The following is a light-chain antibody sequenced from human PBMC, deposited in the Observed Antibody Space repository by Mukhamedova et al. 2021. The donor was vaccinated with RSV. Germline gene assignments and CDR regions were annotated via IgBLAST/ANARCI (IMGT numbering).Light chain of an antibody. J-gene: IGKJ4*01. CDR2: DAS. CDR1: QSVSSN. Sequence: ATLSCRAGQSVSSNLAWYQQKPGQAPRLLIYDASNRATGIPARFSGSGSGTDFTLTISSLEPEDFAVYYCQQRSNWPLLTCGGGT. V-gene: IGKV3-11*01. CDR3: QQRSNWPLLT.